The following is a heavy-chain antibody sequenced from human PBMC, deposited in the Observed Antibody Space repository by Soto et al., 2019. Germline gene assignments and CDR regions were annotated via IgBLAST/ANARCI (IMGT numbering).Heavy chain of an antibody. CDR2: IKSKTDGGTT. CDR1: GFTFSNAW. Sequence: EVQLVESGGGLVKPGGSLRLSCAASGFTFSNAWMSWVRQAPGKGLEWVGRIKSKTDGGTTDYAAPVKGRFTISRDDSKNTLYLQMNSLKTEDTAVYYCTRLERDYYDGMDVWGQGTTVTVSS. CDR3: TRLERDYYDGMDV. J-gene: IGHJ6*02. V-gene: IGHV3-15*01.